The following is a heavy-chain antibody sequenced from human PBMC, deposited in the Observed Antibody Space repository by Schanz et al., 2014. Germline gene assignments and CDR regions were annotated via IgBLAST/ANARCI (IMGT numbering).Heavy chain of an antibody. CDR2: INSVGSNT. D-gene: IGHD1-1*01. Sequence: EVQLAESGGGLVQPGGSLRLSCAASGFTFSSHWMHWVRQVPGKGLVWVARINSVGSNTDYADSVTGRFTISRDNAKNSLFLQMNSLRPEDTAVYYCARGRVLESWGQGTLVTVSS. V-gene: IGHV3-74*02. CDR1: GFTFSSHW. J-gene: IGHJ5*02. CDR3: ARGRVLES.